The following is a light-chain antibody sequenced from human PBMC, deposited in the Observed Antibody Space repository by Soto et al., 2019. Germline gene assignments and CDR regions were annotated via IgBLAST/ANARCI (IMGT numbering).Light chain of an antibody. CDR1: SSDVGGYVY. Sequence: QSALTQPASVSGSPGQSITISCTETSSDVGGYVYVSWYQQHPGKAPKLMIYDVSNRPSGVSNRFSGSKSGNTASLTIFGLQAEDEADYFCSSYTSSTTPEFGGGTKLTVL. J-gene: IGLJ2*01. CDR3: SSYTSSTTPE. CDR2: DVS. V-gene: IGLV2-14*01.